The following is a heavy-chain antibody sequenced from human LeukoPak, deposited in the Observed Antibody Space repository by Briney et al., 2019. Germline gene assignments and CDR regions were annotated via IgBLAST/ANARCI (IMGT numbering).Heavy chain of an antibody. CDR3: ARPLYSSSWYGY. CDR2: IYYSGST. D-gene: IGHD6-13*01. CDR1: GGSISSSSYY. V-gene: IGHV4-39*01. J-gene: IGHJ4*02. Sequence: KPSETLSLTCTVSGGSISSSSYYWGWIRQPPGKGLEWIGSIYYSGSTYYNPSLKSRVTISVDTSKNQFSLKLSSVTAADTAVYYCARPLYSSSWYGYWGQGTLVTVSS.